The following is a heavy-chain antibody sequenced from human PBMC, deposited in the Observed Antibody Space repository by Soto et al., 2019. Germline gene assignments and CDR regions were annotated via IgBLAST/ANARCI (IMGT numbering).Heavy chain of an antibody. D-gene: IGHD6-13*01. CDR3: ARAGYSSSHYYYYGMDV. CDR2: IYSGGST. CDR1: GFTASSNY. J-gene: IGHJ6*02. Sequence: PGGSLRLSCAASGFTASSNYMSWVRHAPGKGLEWVSVIYSGGSTYYADSVKGRFTISRDNSKNTLYLQMNSLRAEDTAVYYCARAGYSSSHYYYYGMDVWGQGTTVTVSS. V-gene: IGHV3-53*01.